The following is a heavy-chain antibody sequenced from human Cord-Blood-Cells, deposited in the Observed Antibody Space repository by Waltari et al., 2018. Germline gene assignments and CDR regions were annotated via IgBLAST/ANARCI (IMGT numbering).Heavy chain of an antibody. Sequence: QVQRVQSGAEVKKPGASTKVSSNDSGSPFTSNDITWLGSATGQGLEWMGWMNPNSGNTGYAQKFQGRVTMTRNTSISTAYMELSSLRSEDTAVYYCARGASSIAAAGTYYWGQGTLVTVSS. CDR1: GSPFTSND. CDR3: ARGASSIAAAGTYY. CDR2: MNPNSGNT. J-gene: IGHJ4*02. D-gene: IGHD6-13*01. V-gene: IGHV1-8*01.